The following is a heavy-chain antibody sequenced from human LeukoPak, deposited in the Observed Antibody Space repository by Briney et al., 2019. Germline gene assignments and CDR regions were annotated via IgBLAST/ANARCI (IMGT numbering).Heavy chain of an antibody. CDR3: ARARSRITIFGVVYDY. CDR2: IIPIFGTA. V-gene: IGHV1-69*13. J-gene: IGHJ4*02. CDR1: GGTFSSYA. Sequence: PVKVSCKASGGTFSSYAISWVRQAPGQGLEWMGGIIPIFGTANYAQKFQGRVTITADESTSTAYMELSSLRSEDTAVYYCARARSRITIFGVVYDYWGQGTLVTVSS. D-gene: IGHD3-3*01.